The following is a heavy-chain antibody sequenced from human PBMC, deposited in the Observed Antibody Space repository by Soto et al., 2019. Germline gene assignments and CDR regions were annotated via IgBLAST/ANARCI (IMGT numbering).Heavy chain of an antibody. V-gene: IGHV4-34*01. D-gene: IGHD5-12*01. J-gene: IGHJ4*02. Sequence: QVHLQQWGAGLLKPSETLSLTCAVNGGSLTGYYWSWIRQPPGKGLEWIGEIKDGGVTNYSPSLTGRATMSADTSKNHFSLKLKAVTAAATAVYYCARGQEGIVATHWDQGTLVTVSS. CDR1: GGSLTGYY. CDR2: IKDGGVT. CDR3: ARGQEGIVATH.